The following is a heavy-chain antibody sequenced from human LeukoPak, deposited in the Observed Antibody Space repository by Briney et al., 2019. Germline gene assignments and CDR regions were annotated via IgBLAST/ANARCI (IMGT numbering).Heavy chain of an antibody. CDR2: INAILGMA. V-gene: IGHV1-69*04. CDR3: ARVIPVLEPQGLYSYGDLYYYCGMDV. J-gene: IGHJ6*02. Sequence: GCSLKVSCKASGGTFSSYAISWVRQAPGQGLEWMGRINAILGMANFAQKVEGRVTITADKYTRTAYMELRSLRSEETAVYHCARVIPVLEPQGLYSYGDLYYYCGMDVWGQGTTLTV. CDR1: GGTFSSYA. D-gene: IGHD5-18*01.